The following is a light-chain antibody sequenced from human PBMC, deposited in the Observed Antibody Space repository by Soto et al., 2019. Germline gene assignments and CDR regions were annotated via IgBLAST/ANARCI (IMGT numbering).Light chain of an antibody. CDR2: GAS. J-gene: IGKJ3*01. V-gene: IGKV1-39*01. CDR1: QRISTY. Sequence: DIPMTQSPSSLSASVGDRVTITCRASQRISTYLNWYQQKPGKAPKLLIYGASSLQSGVPSRFSGSGSGTDFTLTISSLQPEDFATYYCQQSYSTPSTFGPGTKVDIK. CDR3: QQSYSTPST.